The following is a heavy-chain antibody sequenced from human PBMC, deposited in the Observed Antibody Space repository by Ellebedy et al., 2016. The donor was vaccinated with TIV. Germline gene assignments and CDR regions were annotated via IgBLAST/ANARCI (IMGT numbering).Heavy chain of an antibody. V-gene: IGHV1-2*02. Sequence: AASVTVSCKASGYNFTDYYIHWVRQAPGQGLEWMGWINPDSGGTSYAQKFRGRVTMTWDTSISTVYMELTTLRSDDTALYYCARVWGGYDLLHWGQGTLVSVSS. D-gene: IGHD5-12*01. J-gene: IGHJ1*01. CDR1: GYNFTDYY. CDR2: INPDSGGT. CDR3: ARVWGGYDLLH.